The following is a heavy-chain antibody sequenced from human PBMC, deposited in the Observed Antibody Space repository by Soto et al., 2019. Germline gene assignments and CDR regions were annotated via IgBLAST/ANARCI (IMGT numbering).Heavy chain of an antibody. CDR2: ISGSGGST. Sequence: GWSLRLSCAASGFTFSSYSMTWVRQAPGKGLELVSAISGSGGSTYYADSVKGRFTISRDNSKNTLYLQMNSLRAVDTDVYYCAKRDGDYGYYYYGMDVWGQGTTVTVS. CDR3: AKRDGDYGYYYYGMDV. D-gene: IGHD4-17*01. V-gene: IGHV3-23*01. CDR1: GFTFSSYS. J-gene: IGHJ6*02.